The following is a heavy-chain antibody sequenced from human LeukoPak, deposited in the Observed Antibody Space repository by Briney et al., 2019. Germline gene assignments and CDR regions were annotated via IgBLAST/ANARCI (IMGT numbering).Heavy chain of an antibody. Sequence: GESLKISCKGSGYRFTSYWIGGVGQMPGKGLEGMGIIYPGDSDTRYSPSFQGQVTISADKSISTAYLQWSSLKASDTAMYYCARHVALREWLPRPDYWGQGTLVTVSS. D-gene: IGHD3-3*01. J-gene: IGHJ4*02. CDR2: IYPGDSDT. V-gene: IGHV5-51*01. CDR1: GYRFTSYW. CDR3: ARHVALREWLPRPDY.